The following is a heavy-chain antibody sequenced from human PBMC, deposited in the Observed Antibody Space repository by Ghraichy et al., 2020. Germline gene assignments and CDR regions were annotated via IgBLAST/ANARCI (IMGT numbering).Heavy chain of an antibody. D-gene: IGHD1-14*01. CDR2: IIPIFGTA. CDR1: GDTFSSYA. Sequence: SVKVSCKASGDTFSSYAISWVRQAPGQGLEWMGGIIPIFGTANYAQKFQGRVTITADASTSTAYMELSSLRSEDTAVYYCARGHWEPPLMDPLYVCGQGTTVTVPS. V-gene: IGHV1-69*13. J-gene: IGHJ6*02. CDR3: ARGHWEPPLMDPLYV.